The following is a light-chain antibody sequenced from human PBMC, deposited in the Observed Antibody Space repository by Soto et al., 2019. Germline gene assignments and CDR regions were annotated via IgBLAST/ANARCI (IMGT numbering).Light chain of an antibody. CDR2: DAS. CDR1: QSITAR. V-gene: IGKV1-5*01. J-gene: IGKJ4*01. Sequence: DIRLTQSPSTLSASVADRVTITCRASQSITARLAWYQQKPGKPPKLLIYDASILERGVPSRFSGSGSGTEFTLTISSLQPDDFATYYCQQYNSFSLTFGGGTKVEIK. CDR3: QQYNSFSLT.